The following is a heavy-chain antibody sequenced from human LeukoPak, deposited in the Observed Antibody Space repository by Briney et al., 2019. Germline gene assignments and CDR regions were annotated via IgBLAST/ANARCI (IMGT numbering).Heavy chain of an antibody. CDR2: INPNSGGT. D-gene: IGHD3-10*01. V-gene: IGHV1-2*02. CDR1: GYTFTAYY. CDR3: AREERDYGSGRKYDY. J-gene: IGHJ4*02. Sequence: GASVKVSCKASGYTFTAYYIHWVRQAPGQGLEWMGWINPNSGGTNYAQKFQGRVTMTRDTSISTAYMELSRLRSDDTAVYYCAREERDYGSGRKYDYWGQGTLVTVSS.